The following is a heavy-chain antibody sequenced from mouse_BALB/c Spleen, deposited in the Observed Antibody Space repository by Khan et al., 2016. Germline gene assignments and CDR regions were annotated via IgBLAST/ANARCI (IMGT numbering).Heavy chain of an antibody. CDR3: ARWCSGQDFDY. CDR1: GYAFSSYW. D-gene: IGHD3-1*01. V-gene: IGHV1-80*01. Sequence: QVRLQQSGAELVRPGSSVKISCKASGYAFSSYWMNWVKQRPGQGLEWIGQIYPGDGDTNYNGKFKGKATLTADKSSSTAYMQLRSLTTEDSAVYFRARWCSGQDFDYWGQGTTLTVSA. J-gene: IGHJ2*01. CDR2: IYPGDGDT.